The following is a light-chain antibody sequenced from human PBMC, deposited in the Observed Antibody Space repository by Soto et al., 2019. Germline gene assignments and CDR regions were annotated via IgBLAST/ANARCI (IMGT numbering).Light chain of an antibody. J-gene: IGLJ1*01. Sequence: QSALTQPASVSDSPGQSITISCIGTSSDIGSSDPVSWHQQHPGRAPKRIIYDVYKRPSGVSHRFSGSKTGNTASLIISGLQAEDEADYYCSSYTSTTPYVFGSGTKLTVL. CDR2: DVY. CDR1: SSDIGSSDP. V-gene: IGLV2-14*03. CDR3: SSYTSTTPYV.